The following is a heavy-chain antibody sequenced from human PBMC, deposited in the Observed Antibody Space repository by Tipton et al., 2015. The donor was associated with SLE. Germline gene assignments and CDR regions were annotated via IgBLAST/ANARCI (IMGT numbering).Heavy chain of an antibody. Sequence: VQLVQSGAEVKKPGESLKISCKGSGYSFTRYWIAWVRQMSGKGLEWMGIIYPGDSDTRYSPSFQGQVTISADKSISTAYLQWSSLKASDTAMYYCARRQLADDSSPRRAFDIWGQGTMVTVSS. V-gene: IGHV5-51*03. J-gene: IGHJ3*02. CDR2: IYPGDSDT. CDR1: GYSFTRYW. CDR3: ARRQLADDSSPRRAFDI. D-gene: IGHD3-22*01.